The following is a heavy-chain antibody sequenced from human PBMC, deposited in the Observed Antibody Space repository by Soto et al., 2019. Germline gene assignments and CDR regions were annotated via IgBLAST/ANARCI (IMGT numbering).Heavy chain of an antibody. CDR3: AAGLYVSGSDI. D-gene: IGHD3-10*01. J-gene: IGHJ3*02. V-gene: IGHV1-69*01. CDR2: IIPVFRTA. CDR1: GGTFSSYV. Sequence: QVQLVQSWAAVKKSGSSVKVSCKAFGGTFSSYVISWVRQAPGQGLEWMGGIIPVFRTAKYAQRFQGRVATTVDESTTTTYMDLSSLRSEDTAVYFCAAGLYVSGSDIWGRGKMVSVPS.